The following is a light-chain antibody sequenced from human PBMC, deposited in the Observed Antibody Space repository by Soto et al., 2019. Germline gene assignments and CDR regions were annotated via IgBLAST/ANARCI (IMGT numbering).Light chain of an antibody. Sequence: QSVLTQSPSASTSLGASVKLTCTLSSGDSSYAIAWHQQQPEKGPRYLMKLNSDGSHSKGDGIPDRFSGSSSGAERYLTISSLQSEDEADYYCQTWGTGIWVFGGGTKVTVL. CDR1: SGDSSYA. V-gene: IGLV4-69*01. J-gene: IGLJ3*02. CDR2: LNSDGSH. CDR3: QTWGTGIWV.